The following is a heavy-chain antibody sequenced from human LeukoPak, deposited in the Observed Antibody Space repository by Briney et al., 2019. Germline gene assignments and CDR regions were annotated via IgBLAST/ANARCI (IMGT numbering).Heavy chain of an antibody. Sequence: KPGGSLRLSCAASGFTFSSYSMNWVRQAPGKGLEWVSSISSSSSYIYYADSVKGRFTISRDNAKNSLYLQMNSLRAEDTAVYYCAREGDGIAARHLSDYWGQGTLVTVSS. CDR1: GFTFSSYS. CDR2: ISSSSSYI. V-gene: IGHV3-21*01. D-gene: IGHD6-6*01. J-gene: IGHJ4*02. CDR3: AREGDGIAARHLSDY.